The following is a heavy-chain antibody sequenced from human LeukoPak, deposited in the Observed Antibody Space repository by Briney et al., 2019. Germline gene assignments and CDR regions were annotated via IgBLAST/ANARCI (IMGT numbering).Heavy chain of an antibody. D-gene: IGHD1-26*01. V-gene: IGHV3-33*01. J-gene: IGHJ3*02. CDR2: IWYDGSNE. Sequence: GGSLRLSCAVSGFTFRNAGMNWVRQAPGKGLEWVAIIWYDGSNEYYGDSVKGRFTISRDNAKNSLYLQMNSLRAEDTAVYYCARSSGVGDDAFDIWGQGTMVTVSS. CDR3: ARSSGVGDDAFDI. CDR1: GFTFRNAG.